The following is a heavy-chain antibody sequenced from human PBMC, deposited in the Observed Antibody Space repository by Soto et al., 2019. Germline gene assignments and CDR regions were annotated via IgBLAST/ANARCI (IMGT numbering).Heavy chain of an antibody. CDR2: ITSSGGST. Sequence: EVQLLESGGGGVQPGGSLRLSCAASGFIFSDYAMTWVRQTPGKGLEWVSGITSSGGSTYFADSLKGRITISRDNSKNTLSLQMNSLRVEDTAIYYCAKGLEGYVVSAYDSWGQGALVTVSS. J-gene: IGHJ4*02. CDR3: AKGLEGYVVSAYDS. V-gene: IGHV3-23*01. CDR1: GFIFSDYA. D-gene: IGHD3-3*01.